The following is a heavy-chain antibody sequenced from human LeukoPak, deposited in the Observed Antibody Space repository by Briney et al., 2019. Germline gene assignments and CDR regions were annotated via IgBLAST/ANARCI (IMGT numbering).Heavy chain of an antibody. CDR3: ANGRGYDALDF. CDR2: ISGSGVST. D-gene: IGHD5-12*01. CDR1: GFTFSTYA. J-gene: IGHJ4*02. Sequence: PGGFLRLSCAASGFTFSTYAMTWVRQAPGKGLEWVSVISGSGVSTYYADSVKGRFTISRDNSKSTLYLQMNSLRAEDTAVYYCANGRGYDALDFWGQGTLVTVTS. V-gene: IGHV3-23*01.